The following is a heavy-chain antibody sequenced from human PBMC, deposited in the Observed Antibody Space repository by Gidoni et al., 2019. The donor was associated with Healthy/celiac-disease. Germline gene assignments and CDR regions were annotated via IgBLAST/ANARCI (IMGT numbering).Heavy chain of an antibody. CDR1: GYSFTSYW. Sequence: VLLLQSGAAVKPPGESMKFSCYVSGYSFTSYWIGWVRQMPGKGLEWMGIIYPGDSDTRYSPSFQGQVTISADKSISTAYRQWSSLKASDTAMYYCARRSSGWEFDPWGQGTLVTVSS. CDR2: IYPGDSDT. CDR3: ARRSSGWEFDP. D-gene: IGHD6-19*01. V-gene: IGHV5-51*01. J-gene: IGHJ5*02.